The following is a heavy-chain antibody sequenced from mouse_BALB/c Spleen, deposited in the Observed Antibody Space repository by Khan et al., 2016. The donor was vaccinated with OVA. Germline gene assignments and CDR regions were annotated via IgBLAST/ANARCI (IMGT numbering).Heavy chain of an antibody. D-gene: IGHD2-1*01. J-gene: IGHJ4*01. CDR1: GYTFTSYW. CDR3: ARGIIYYGNLDAMDY. Sequence: QVQLQQPGAELVRPGASVKLSCKASGYTFTSYWMNWVKQRPEQGLEWIGRIDPYDSETNYNQKFKDKAIFTVDTSSSTAYLQLSSLTSEDAAVYYCARGIIYYGNLDAMDYWGQGTSVTVSS. CDR2: IDPYDSET. V-gene: IGHV1-59*01.